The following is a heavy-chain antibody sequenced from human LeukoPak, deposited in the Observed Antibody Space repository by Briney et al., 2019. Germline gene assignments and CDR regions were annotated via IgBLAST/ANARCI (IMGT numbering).Heavy chain of an antibody. J-gene: IGHJ4*02. D-gene: IGHD6-6*01. CDR3: AKDREYSSSD. V-gene: IGHV3-30*02. CDR1: GFTFSSYG. Sequence: HTGGSLRLSCAASGFTFSSYGMNWVRQAPGKGLEWVAFIRYDGSSKYCADSVKGRFTISRDNSKNTLYLQMNSLRAEDTAVYYCAKDREYSSSDWGQGTLVTVSS. CDR2: IRYDGSSK.